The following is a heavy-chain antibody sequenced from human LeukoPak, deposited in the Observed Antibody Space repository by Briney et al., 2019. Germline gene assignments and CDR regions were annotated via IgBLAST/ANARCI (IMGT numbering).Heavy chain of an antibody. V-gene: IGHV4-61*02. CDR3: ARVGPSGYHYYFDY. Sequence: PSQTLSLTCTVSGGSISSGSYYWSWIRQPAGKGLEWIGRIYTSGSTNYNPSLKSRVTISVDTSKNQFSLKLSSVTAADTAVYYCARVGPSGYHYYFDYWGQGALVTVSS. CDR2: IYTSGST. CDR1: GGSISSGSYY. J-gene: IGHJ4*02. D-gene: IGHD5-12*01.